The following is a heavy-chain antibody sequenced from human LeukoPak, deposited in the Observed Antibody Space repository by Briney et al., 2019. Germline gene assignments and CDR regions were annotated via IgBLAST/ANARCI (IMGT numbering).Heavy chain of an antibody. CDR3: ARGGYDFWSGFDY. V-gene: IGHV3-53*01. Sequence: GGSLRLSCAASGFTVSSNYMSWVRQAPGKGLEWVSVIYSGGSTYYADSVKGRFTISRDNSKNTLYLQMNSLRAEDTAVYYSARGGYDFWSGFDYWGQGTLVTVSS. CDR1: GFTVSSNY. CDR2: IYSGGST. J-gene: IGHJ4*02. D-gene: IGHD3-3*01.